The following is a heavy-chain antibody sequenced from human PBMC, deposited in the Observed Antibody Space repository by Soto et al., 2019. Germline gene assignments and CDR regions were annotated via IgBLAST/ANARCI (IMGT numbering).Heavy chain of an antibody. J-gene: IGHJ1*01. D-gene: IGHD6-13*01. V-gene: IGHV1-69*01. CDR2: INTIFGIT. CDR3: ARGGHGSSSNH. Sequence: QVQLVQSGAEVKKPGSSVKVSCRASGGTFNNYVVTWVRQAPGQGLEWVGWINTIFGITNYAQNLEGRVTITADESTTTVHMEMTSLTSDDTAVYFCARGGHGSSSNHRGQGTLVTVSS. CDR1: GGTFNNYV.